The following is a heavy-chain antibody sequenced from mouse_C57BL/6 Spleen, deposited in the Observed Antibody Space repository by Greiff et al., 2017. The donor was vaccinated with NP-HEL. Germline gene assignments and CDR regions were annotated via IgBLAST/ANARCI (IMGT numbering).Heavy chain of an antibody. CDR3: ARGRERDAMDY. V-gene: IGHV1-82*01. D-gene: IGHD6-1*01. Sequence: VQRVESGPELVKPGASVKISCKASGYAFSSSWMNWVKQRPGKGLEWIGRIYPGDGDTNYNGKFKGKATLTADKSSSTAYMQLSSLTSEDSAVYFCARGRERDAMDYWGQGTSVTVSS. CDR2: IYPGDGDT. J-gene: IGHJ4*01. CDR1: GYAFSSSW.